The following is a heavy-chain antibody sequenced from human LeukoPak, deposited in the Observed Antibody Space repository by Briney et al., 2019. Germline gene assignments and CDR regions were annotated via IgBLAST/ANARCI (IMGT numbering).Heavy chain of an antibody. J-gene: IGHJ5*02. Sequence: SETLSLTCTVCGYPISCGYYWGWIRQPPGKGLEWIGSIYHSGSTYYNPSLKSRVTISVDTSKNQFSLKLSSVTAADTAVYYCAVALGYCSSTSCHDFFDPWGQGTLVTVSS. V-gene: IGHV4-38-2*02. CDR2: IYHSGST. D-gene: IGHD2-2*01. CDR1: GYPISCGYY. CDR3: AVALGYCSSTSCHDFFDP.